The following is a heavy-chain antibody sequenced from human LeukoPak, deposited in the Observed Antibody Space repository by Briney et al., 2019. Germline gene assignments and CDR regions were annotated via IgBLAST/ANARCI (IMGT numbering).Heavy chain of an antibody. Sequence: GGSLRLSCAASGFTFSSYSMNWVRQAPGKGLEWASSISSSSSYIYYADSVKGRFTISRDNAKNSLYLQMNSLRAEDTAVYYCARGVTTVTTPSDYWGQGTLVTVSS. D-gene: IGHD4-11*01. J-gene: IGHJ4*02. CDR1: GFTFSSYS. V-gene: IGHV3-21*01. CDR3: ARGVTTVTTPSDY. CDR2: ISSSSSYI.